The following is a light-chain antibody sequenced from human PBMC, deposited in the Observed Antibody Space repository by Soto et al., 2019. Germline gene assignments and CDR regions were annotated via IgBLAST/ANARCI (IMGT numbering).Light chain of an antibody. V-gene: IGLV2-11*01. CDR2: DVI. CDR1: TSDVGDYND. Sequence: QCVLTQPRSVSVSPGQSVTISCTGTTSDVGDYNDVSWYQQHPGKAPKLIIFDVIKRPSGVPDRFSGSKSGNPASLTISGLQAEDEADYYCCSYAGTYTLVFGSGTKVTVL. J-gene: IGLJ1*01. CDR3: CSYAGTYTLV.